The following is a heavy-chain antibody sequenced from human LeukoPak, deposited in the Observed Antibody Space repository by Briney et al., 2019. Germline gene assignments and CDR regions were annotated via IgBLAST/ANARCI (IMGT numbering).Heavy chain of an antibody. Sequence: PGGSLRLSCAASGFTFTNYAMSWVRQAPGKGLESVSVISGTGAFTYYADSVKGRFTISRDNSKNTLYLQMNSLRAEDTTVYFCAKGHSDYGTGFDVRGRGTLVTVSS. CDR2: ISGTGAFT. V-gene: IGHV3-23*01. J-gene: IGHJ4*02. CDR1: GFTFTNYA. CDR3: AKGHSDYGTGFDV. D-gene: IGHD4-17*01.